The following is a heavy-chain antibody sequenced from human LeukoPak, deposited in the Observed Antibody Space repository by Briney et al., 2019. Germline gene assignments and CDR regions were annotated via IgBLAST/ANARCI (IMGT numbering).Heavy chain of an antibody. CDR1: GGTFSSYA. J-gene: IGHJ4*02. D-gene: IGHD2-8*01. CDR2: IIPIFGTA. V-gene: IGHV1-69*13. Sequence: SVKVSCKASGGTFSSYAISWVRQAPGQGLEWMGGIIPIFGTANYAQKFQGRVMITADESTSTAYMELSSLRFEDTAVYYCARVRAVRIVLMVYGAFDYWGQGTLVTVSS. CDR3: ARVRAVRIVLMVYGAFDY.